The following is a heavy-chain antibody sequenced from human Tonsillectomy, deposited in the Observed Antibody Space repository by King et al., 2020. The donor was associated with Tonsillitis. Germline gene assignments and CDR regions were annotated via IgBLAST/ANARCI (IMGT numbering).Heavy chain of an antibody. CDR1: GFTFSNAW. V-gene: IGHV3-15*01. D-gene: IGHD2/OR15-2a*01. J-gene: IGHJ4*02. CDR3: TAGPFYGADPHY. Sequence: VQLVESGGGLVKPGGSLRLSCAASGFTFSNAWMNWVRQSPGKGLEWVGRIKRRSEGETTDYAAPVNGIFTISRDDSRNTLYLQMDSLKTEDTAIYYCTAGPFYGADPHYWGQGTLVTVSS. CDR2: IKRRSEGETT.